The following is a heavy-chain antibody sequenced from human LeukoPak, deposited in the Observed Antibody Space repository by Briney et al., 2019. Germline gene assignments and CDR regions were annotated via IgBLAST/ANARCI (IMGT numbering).Heavy chain of an antibody. V-gene: IGHV3-30*18. D-gene: IGHD2-15*01. CDR1: GFTFSSYG. Sequence: PGGSLTLSCAASGFTFSSYGMHWLRQAPGKGLEWVADISYEGSNKYYADSVKSRFTISRDNSKNTLYLQMNSLRAEDTAVYYCAKLGYCSGGSCYSVHFDYWGQGTLVTVSS. CDR3: AKLGYCSGGSCYSVHFDY. J-gene: IGHJ4*02. CDR2: ISYEGSNK.